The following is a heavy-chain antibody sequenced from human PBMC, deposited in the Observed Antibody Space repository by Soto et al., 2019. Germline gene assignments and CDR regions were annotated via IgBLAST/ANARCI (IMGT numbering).Heavy chain of an antibody. D-gene: IGHD2-8*01. CDR1: GFTFSSYW. Sequence: EVQLVESGGGLVQPGGSLRLSCAASGFTFSSYWMNWDRQAPGKGLEWVANIKQDGSEKYYVDSVKGRFTISRDNAKNSLYLQMNSLRAEDTALYYCARSTNYFEYWGQGTLVTVSS. V-gene: IGHV3-7*01. CDR3: ARSTNYFEY. CDR2: IKQDGSEK. J-gene: IGHJ4*02.